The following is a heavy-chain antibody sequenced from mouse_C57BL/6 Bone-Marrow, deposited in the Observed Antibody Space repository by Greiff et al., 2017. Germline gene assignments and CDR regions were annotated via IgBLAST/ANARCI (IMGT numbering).Heavy chain of an antibody. CDR3: ASLYGNYEGYYAMDY. Sequence: EVQVVESGGGLVQPGGSLKLSCAASGFTFSDYYMYWVRQTPEKRLEWVAYISNGGGSTYYPDTVKGRFTISRDNAKNTLYLQMSRLKSEDTAMYYCASLYGNYEGYYAMDYWGQGTSVTVSS. J-gene: IGHJ4*01. CDR1: GFTFSDYY. CDR2: ISNGGGST. D-gene: IGHD2-1*01. V-gene: IGHV5-12*01.